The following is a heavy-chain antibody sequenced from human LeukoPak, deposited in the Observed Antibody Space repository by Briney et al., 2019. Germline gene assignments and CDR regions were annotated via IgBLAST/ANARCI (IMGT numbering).Heavy chain of an antibody. CDR2: IYYSGST. CDR1: GGSISSYY. V-gene: IGHV4-59*08. Sequence: NPSETLSLTCTVSGGSISSYYWSWIRQPPGKGLEWIGYIYYSGSTTYNPSLKSRVTISGDTSENQFSLRLSSVTAADTAVYYCARASYSYDISGWVPFDYWGQGTLVTVSS. CDR3: ARASYSYDISGWVPFDY. D-gene: IGHD3-22*01. J-gene: IGHJ4*02.